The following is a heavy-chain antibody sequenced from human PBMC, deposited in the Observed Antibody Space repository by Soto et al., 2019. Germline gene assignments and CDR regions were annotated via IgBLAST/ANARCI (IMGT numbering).Heavy chain of an antibody. V-gene: IGHV1-18*01. CDR2: ISTYSGDT. CDR3: ARHHGPTTPENWFDP. J-gene: IGHJ5*02. Sequence: QVHLVQSGVEVKTPGASVKVSCQASGYTFFTYDISWVRQAPGQGLEWKGWISTYSGDTKYAQKFQSRVTMTTDTSTTRAYLQLRSLRSDDTAVYYCARHHGPTTPENWFDPWGQGTLVTVSS. CDR1: GYTFFTYD. D-gene: IGHD5-12*01.